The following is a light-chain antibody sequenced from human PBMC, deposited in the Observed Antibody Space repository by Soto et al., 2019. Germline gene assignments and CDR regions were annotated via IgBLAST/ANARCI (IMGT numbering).Light chain of an antibody. Sequence: QSALTQPASVSGSPGQSITISCTGTNSDVGGYNYVSWYQQHPGRAPKVMIYEVSNRPSGVSNRFSCSKSGNTASLTISGLQAEDEADYYCTSYTRSSTWVFGGGTKLTV. CDR2: EVS. J-gene: IGLJ3*02. CDR3: TSYTRSSTWV. V-gene: IGLV2-14*01. CDR1: NSDVGGYNY.